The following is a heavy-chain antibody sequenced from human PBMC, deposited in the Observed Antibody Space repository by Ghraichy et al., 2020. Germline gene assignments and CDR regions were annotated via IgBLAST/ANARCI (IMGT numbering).Heavy chain of an antibody. CDR2: ISGSGGST. CDR3: ANIIAVAGIDY. D-gene: IGHD6-19*01. V-gene: IGHV3-23*01. Sequence: ESLNISCAASGFTFSSYAMSWVRQAPGKGLEWVSAISGSGGSTYYADSVKGRFTISRDNSKNTLYLQMNSLRAEDTAVYYCANIIAVAGIDYWGQGTLVTVSS. J-gene: IGHJ4*02. CDR1: GFTFSSYA.